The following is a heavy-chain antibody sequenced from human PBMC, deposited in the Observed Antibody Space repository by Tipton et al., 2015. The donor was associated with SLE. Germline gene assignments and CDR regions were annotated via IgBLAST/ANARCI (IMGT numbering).Heavy chain of an antibody. CDR1: GGSMSYHY. CDR2: VYYTGST. V-gene: IGHV4-59*11. D-gene: IGHD3-3*01. CDR3: ARDRADGGFLEWGYYYYYMDV. J-gene: IGHJ6*03. Sequence: TLSLTCSVSGGSMSYHYWSWIRQPPGKGLEWIGHVYYTGSTRYNPSLKSRLTISVDTSKNQFSLRLNSVTAADAAVYYCARDRADGGFLEWGYYYYYMDVWGKGTTVTVSS.